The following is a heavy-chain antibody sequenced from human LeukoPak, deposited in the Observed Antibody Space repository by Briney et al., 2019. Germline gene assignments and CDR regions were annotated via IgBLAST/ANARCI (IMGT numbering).Heavy chain of an antibody. CDR3: AREQVVVGRGYYGMDV. D-gene: IGHD2-2*01. CDR1: GFTVSSNY. V-gene: IGHV3-66*01. Sequence: GGSLRLSCAASGFTVSSNYMNWVRQAPWKGLEWVSVMYSGGSTFYGDSVKGRFTISRDDSMNTLYLQMNSLRVDDTAVYYCAREQVVVGRGYYGMDVWGQGTTVTVSS. CDR2: MYSGGST. J-gene: IGHJ6*02.